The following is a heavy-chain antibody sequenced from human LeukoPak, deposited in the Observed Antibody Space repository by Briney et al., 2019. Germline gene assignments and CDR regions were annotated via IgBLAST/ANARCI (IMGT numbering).Heavy chain of an antibody. CDR3: ATLYCARAGCRNWNLDV. V-gene: IGHV4-59*02. CDR1: GGSVTGHS. CDR2: IDYSGNT. D-gene: IGHD2-21*01. J-gene: IGHJ6*04. Sequence: SETLSLTCRFIGGSVTGHSWTWIRQSPGKGLEWVGDIDYSGNTKENPSLKSRVSFSLDVPNTQFSLRLTSVTAADTAVYFCATLYCARAGCRNWNLDVWGTGTIVTVSS.